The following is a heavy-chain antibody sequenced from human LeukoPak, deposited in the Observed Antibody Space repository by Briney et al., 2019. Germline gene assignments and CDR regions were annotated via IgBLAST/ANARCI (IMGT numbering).Heavy chain of an antibody. V-gene: IGHV3-23*01. CDR3: AKGAHGLLGIATAGTLFDY. Sequence: PGGSLRLSCAASGFTFSSYAMSWVRQAPGKGLEWVSAVPGGGGSTYYADSVKGRFTISRDDSKNTLYLQMNSLRAEDTAVYYCAKGAHGLLGIATAGTLFDYWGQGTLVTVSS. CDR1: GFTFSSYA. D-gene: IGHD6-13*01. CDR2: VPGGGGST. J-gene: IGHJ4*02.